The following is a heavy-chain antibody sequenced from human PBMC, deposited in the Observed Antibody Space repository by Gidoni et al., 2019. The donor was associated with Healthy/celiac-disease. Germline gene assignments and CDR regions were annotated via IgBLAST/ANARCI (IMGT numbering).Heavy chain of an antibody. Sequence: QVTLKESGPVLVKPTETLTLTCTVSGFSLSNARMGVSWIRQPPGKALEWLAHIFSNDEKSYSTSLKSRLTISKDTSKSQVVLTMTNMDPVDTATYYCARVWGSSWGYYHYGMDVWGQGTTVTVSS. CDR2: IFSNDEK. D-gene: IGHD6-13*01. CDR1: GFSLSNARMG. J-gene: IGHJ6*02. V-gene: IGHV2-26*01. CDR3: ARVWGSSWGYYHYGMDV.